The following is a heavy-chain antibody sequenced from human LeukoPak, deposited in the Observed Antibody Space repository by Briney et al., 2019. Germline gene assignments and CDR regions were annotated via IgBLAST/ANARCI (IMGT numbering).Heavy chain of an antibody. J-gene: IGHJ4*02. CDR1: GYIFSDYY. CDR3: ARGAEAETSPLDY. Sequence: PKASVKVSCKASGYIFSDYYMHWVRQAPGQGLERLGWINPKTGAADYAQQFRGRITMTRDTSINTDYMEMKRVTSDDTAVYYCARGAEAETSPLDYWGQGTLVTVSS. CDR2: INPKTGAA. D-gene: IGHD6-13*01. V-gene: IGHV1-2*02.